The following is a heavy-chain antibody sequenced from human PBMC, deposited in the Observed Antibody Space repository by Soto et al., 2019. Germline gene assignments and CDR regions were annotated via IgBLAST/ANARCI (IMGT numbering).Heavy chain of an antibody. Sequence: QVQLQEAGPGLVKPSETLALNCSVSGASVSSGDYYWSWIRQPPGKGLEWIDYIYFSGATSYDPSLTRRVSSSIDTFKNHFSLKLKSVTAADTTVYSCVRVHADDSSCYYLDYWGQGLLVSVSS. D-gene: IGHD3-22*01. CDR3: VRVHADDSSCYYLDY. J-gene: IGHJ4*02. CDR2: IYFSGAT. V-gene: IGHV4-61*03. CDR1: GASVSSGDYY.